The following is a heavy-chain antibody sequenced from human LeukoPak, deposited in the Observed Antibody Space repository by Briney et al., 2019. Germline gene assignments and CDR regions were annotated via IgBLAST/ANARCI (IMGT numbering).Heavy chain of an antibody. V-gene: IGHV3-21*01. Sequence: GGSLRLSCAATGFAFKIYDMNWVRQAPGEGLECVSSISRGGGSIYYAHSLKGRFTISRDNASDSLCLRMNSVLAEDTAVYYCAREGDIGHAFDLWGQGTFVTVSS. J-gene: IGHJ3*01. CDR1: GFAFKIYD. CDR3: AREGDIGHAFDL. CDR2: ISRGGGSI. D-gene: IGHD3-16*01.